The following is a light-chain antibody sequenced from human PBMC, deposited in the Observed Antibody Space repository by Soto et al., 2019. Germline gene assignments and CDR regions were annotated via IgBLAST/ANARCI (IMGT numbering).Light chain of an antibody. J-gene: IGLJ3*02. CDR3: SLSTHRNPRV. Sequence: QSALTQPPSVSGSPGQRVTISCTGTSSDIGSVNRVSWYQQPPGTAPKLIIFEVNNRPSRVPDRCSGALSANPASLLISGLQAEGEADWYCSLSTHRNPRVFGGGTKLTVL. CDR1: SSDIGSVNR. V-gene: IGLV2-18*01. CDR2: EVN.